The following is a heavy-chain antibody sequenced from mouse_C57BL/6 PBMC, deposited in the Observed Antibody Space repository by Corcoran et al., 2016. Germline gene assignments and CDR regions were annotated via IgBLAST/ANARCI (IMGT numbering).Heavy chain of an antibody. Sequence: QIQLVQSGPELKKPGETVKISCKASGYTFTTYGMSWVKQAPGKGLKWMGWINTYSGVPTYADDFKGRFAFSLETSASTAYLQINNLKNEDTATYFCARSGDYSNYEFAYWGQGTLVTVSA. CDR2: INTYSGVP. CDR1: GYTFTTYG. D-gene: IGHD2-5*01. V-gene: IGHV9-3*01. CDR3: ARSGDYSNYEFAY. J-gene: IGHJ3*01.